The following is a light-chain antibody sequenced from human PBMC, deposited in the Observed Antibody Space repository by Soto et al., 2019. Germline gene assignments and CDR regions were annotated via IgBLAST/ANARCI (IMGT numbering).Light chain of an antibody. V-gene: IGKV3-20*01. Sequence: EIVLTQSPGTLSLSPGEIATLSCRSSHSVSSNYLAWYQQKPGQAPRLLIYDVSSRATGIPDRFSGSGSGTAFTLTISRLEPVDFAVYYCQQYGISPTFGQGTKVEIK. J-gene: IGKJ1*01. CDR2: DVS. CDR1: HSVSSNY. CDR3: QQYGISPT.